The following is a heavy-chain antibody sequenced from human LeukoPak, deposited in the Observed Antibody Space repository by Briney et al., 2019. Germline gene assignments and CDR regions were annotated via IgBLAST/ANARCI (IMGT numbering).Heavy chain of an antibody. Sequence: ASVKVSCKASGYTFTSYGISWVRQAPGQGLEWMGWISAYNGNTNYAQKLQGRVTMTTDTSTSTAYMELRSLRSDDTAVYYCARGTPRSGYYLNWFDPWGQGTLVTVSS. V-gene: IGHV1-18*01. D-gene: IGHD3-3*01. CDR2: ISAYNGNT. CDR1: GYTFTSYG. CDR3: ARGTPRSGYYLNWFDP. J-gene: IGHJ5*02.